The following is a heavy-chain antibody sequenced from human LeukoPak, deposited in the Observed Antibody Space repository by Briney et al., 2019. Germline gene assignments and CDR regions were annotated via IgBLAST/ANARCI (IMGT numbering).Heavy chain of an antibody. D-gene: IGHD2-15*01. CDR2: IIPIFGTA. V-gene: IGHV1-69*05. Sequence: ASVKVSCEASGGTFSSYAISWVRQAPGQGLEWMGGIIPIFGTANYAQKFQGRVTITTDESTSTAYMELSSLRSEDTAVYYCARTPRFAATYNWFDPWGQGTLVTVSS. J-gene: IGHJ5*02. CDR3: ARTPRFAATYNWFDP. CDR1: GGTFSSYA.